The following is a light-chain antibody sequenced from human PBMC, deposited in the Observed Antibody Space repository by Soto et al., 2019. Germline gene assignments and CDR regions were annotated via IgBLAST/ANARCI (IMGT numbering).Light chain of an antibody. Sequence: EIVLTQSPGTLSLSPGERATLSCRASQHVTSRYLAWYQQKPGQAPRLLFFGASIRATGIPDRFSGGGSGTDFTLTVSRLEPEDFALYYCQQYGHSPRTFGQGTKVEVK. CDR1: QHVTSRY. V-gene: IGKV3-20*01. CDR2: GAS. CDR3: QQYGHSPRT. J-gene: IGKJ1*01.